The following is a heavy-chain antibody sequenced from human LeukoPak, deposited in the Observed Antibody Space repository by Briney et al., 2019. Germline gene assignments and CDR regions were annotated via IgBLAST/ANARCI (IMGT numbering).Heavy chain of an antibody. V-gene: IGHV1-18*01. CDR3: ARYTVTATNYYYYGMDV. D-gene: IGHD4-17*01. J-gene: IGHJ6*02. CDR2: IGAYNGNT. Sequence: GASVKVSCKASGYTFTSYGISWVRQAPGQGLEWMGWIGAYNGNTNYAQKLQGRVTMTTDTSTSTAYMELRSLRSDDTAVYYCARYTVTATNYYYYGMDVWGQGTTVTVSS. CDR1: GYTFTSYG.